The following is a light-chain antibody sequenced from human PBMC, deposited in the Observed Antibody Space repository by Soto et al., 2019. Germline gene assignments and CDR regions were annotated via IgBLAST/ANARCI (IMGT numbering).Light chain of an antibody. V-gene: IGKV3-20*01. CDR1: QSITSTY. CDR3: QQSCSSPWT. J-gene: IGKJ1*01. Sequence: EIVLTQTPGTLSLSQGERATLSCRASQSITSTYLAWYQQKPGQAPSLLIYCVSSRATGIPDRFSGSGSGTDFTLTISRLEPEDFAIYYCQQSCSSPWTFGQGTKVDIK. CDR2: CVS.